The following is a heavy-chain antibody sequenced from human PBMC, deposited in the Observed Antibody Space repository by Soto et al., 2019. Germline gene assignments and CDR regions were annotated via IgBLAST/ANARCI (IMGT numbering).Heavy chain of an antibody. J-gene: IGHJ4*02. CDR1: GFTVSSNY. CDR3: ARSLTPFQQLALYFDY. Sequence: GGSLRLSCTASGFTVSSNYMSWVRQAPGKGLEWVSVIYSGGSTYYADSVKGRFTISRDNSKNTLYLQMNSLRAEDTAVYYCARSLTPFQQLALYFDYWGQGTLVTVSS. V-gene: IGHV3-66*01. D-gene: IGHD6-13*01. CDR2: IYSGGST.